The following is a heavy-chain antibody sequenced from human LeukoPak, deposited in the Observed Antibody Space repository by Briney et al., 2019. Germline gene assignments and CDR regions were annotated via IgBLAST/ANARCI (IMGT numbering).Heavy chain of an antibody. CDR2: ISYSGSI. Sequence: SETLSLTCTVSGGSVSGDPYYWSWIRQPPGKGPEWIGHISYSGSINSNPSLKSRVTASIDTSKNQFSLKLSSVTAADTAVYYCARYCTGANCYSNRGAFGTWGRGTMVTVSS. CDR1: GGSVSGDPYY. D-gene: IGHD2-15*01. J-gene: IGHJ3*02. V-gene: IGHV4-61*01. CDR3: ARYCTGANCYSNRGAFGT.